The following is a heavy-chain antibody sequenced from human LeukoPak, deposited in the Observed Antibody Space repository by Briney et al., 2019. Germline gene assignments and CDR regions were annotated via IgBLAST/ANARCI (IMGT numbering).Heavy chain of an antibody. J-gene: IGHJ4*02. CDR3: ATLGRVDVADY. CDR2: INSDGSST. Sequence: PGGSLRLSCAASGLTFSRYWMHWVRQAPGKGLVWVSRINSDGSSTSYADSVKGRFTISRDNAKHTLYLQMNSLRAEDTAVYYCATLGRVDVADYWGQGTLVTVSS. D-gene: IGHD7-27*01. CDR1: GLTFSRYW. V-gene: IGHV3-74*01.